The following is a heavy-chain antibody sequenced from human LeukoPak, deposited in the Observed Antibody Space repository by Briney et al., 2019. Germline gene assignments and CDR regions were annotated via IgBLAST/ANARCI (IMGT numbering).Heavy chain of an antibody. Sequence: PGGSLRLSCAASGFTVSSNYMSWVRQAPGKGLEWVSVIYSGGSTYYADSVKGRFTISRDNSKNTLYLQMNGLRAEDTAVYYCARTLYWSENGMDVWGQGTTVTVSS. D-gene: IGHD3-3*01. CDR1: GFTVSSNY. CDR2: IYSGGST. J-gene: IGHJ6*02. CDR3: ARTLYWSENGMDV. V-gene: IGHV3-53*01.